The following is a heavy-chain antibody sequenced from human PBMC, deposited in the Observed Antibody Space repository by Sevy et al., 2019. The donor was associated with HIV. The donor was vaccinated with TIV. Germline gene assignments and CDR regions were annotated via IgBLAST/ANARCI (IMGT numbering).Heavy chain of an antibody. CDR1: GGSVSSSDYY. J-gene: IGHJ4*02. V-gene: IGHV4-30-4*01. D-gene: IGHD5-18*01. CDR2: IYYSGGT. Sequence: SENLSLTCTVSGGSVSSSDYYWSWIRQPPGKGLEWVGYIYYSGGTYYNPFLNSRVSMSVDTSKNQFSLKLSSVTAADTDVYYCACKRGYSSGPFDYWGQGTLVTVSS. CDR3: ACKRGYSSGPFDY.